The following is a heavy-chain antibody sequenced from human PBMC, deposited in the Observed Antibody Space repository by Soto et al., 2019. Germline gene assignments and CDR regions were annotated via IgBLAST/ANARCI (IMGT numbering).Heavy chain of an antibody. CDR2: LTDDGKEK. CDR1: GFTFSKYG. J-gene: IGHJ6*02. V-gene: IGHV3-30*18. D-gene: IGHD3-16*01. CDR3: AKVRFALKYYYGLDV. Sequence: QVHLVESGGGVVQPGTSLRLSCVASGFTFSKYGMHWVRQAPGKGLEWVAILTDDGKEKYYADSVKGRFIISRDNSNNTLFLQMYTLSAEDTAVYYCAKVRFALKYYYGLDVWGQGTTVSVSS.